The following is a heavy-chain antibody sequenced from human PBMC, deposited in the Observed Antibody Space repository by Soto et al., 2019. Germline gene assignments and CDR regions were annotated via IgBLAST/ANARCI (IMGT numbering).Heavy chain of an antibody. Sequence: SETLSLTCAVYGGSFSGYYWSWIRQPPGKGLEWIGEINHSGSTNYNPSLKSRVTISVDTSKNQFSLKLSSVTAADTAVYYCARVGAEYSSSGDPNYGMDVWGQGTTVTVSS. CDR2: INHSGST. D-gene: IGHD6-6*01. CDR3: ARVGAEYSSSGDPNYGMDV. CDR1: GGSFSGYY. J-gene: IGHJ6*02. V-gene: IGHV4-34*01.